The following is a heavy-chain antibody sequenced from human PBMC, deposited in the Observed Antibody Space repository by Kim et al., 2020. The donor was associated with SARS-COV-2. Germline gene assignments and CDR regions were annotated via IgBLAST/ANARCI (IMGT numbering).Heavy chain of an antibody. D-gene: IGHD1-26*01. V-gene: IGHV3-74*03. Sequence: TTTYADSVRGRLTISRDIAKDTLHLQMNSLRAEDTAVYYCARGKWGALEIWGQGTTVTVSS. CDR2: TT. J-gene: IGHJ3*02. CDR3: ARGKWGALEI.